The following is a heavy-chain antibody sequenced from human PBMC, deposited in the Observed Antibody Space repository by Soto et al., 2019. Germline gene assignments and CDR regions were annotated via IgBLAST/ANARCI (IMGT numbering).Heavy chain of an antibody. D-gene: IGHD2-2*02. CDR1: GYTFTSYA. V-gene: IGHV1-3*01. J-gene: IGHJ3*02. CDR2: INAGNGNT. Sequence: QVQLVQSGAEVKKPGASVKVSCKASGYTFTSYAMHWVRQAPGQRLEWMGWINAGNGNTKYSQKFQGRVTITRDTSASTAYMELSSLRSEDTAVYYCARTRAYIEIDAFDIWGQGIMVTVSS. CDR3: ARTRAYIEIDAFDI.